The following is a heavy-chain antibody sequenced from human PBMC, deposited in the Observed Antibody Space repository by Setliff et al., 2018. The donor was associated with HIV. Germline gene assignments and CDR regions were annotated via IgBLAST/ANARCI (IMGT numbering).Heavy chain of an antibody. CDR2: ISTSGANT. CDR1: GFTFSSYA. Sequence: GGSLRLSCAASGFTFSSYAMSWVRQAPGKGLEWVSTISTSGANTYDADSMKGRFTISRDNSKNTLYLQINSLTAEDTAVYYCARENYYVIEYWGQGTLVTVSS. D-gene: IGHD3-10*02. V-gene: IGHV3-23*01. CDR3: ARENYYVIEY. J-gene: IGHJ4*02.